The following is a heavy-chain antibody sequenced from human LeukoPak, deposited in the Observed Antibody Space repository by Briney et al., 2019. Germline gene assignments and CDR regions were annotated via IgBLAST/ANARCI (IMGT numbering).Heavy chain of an antibody. J-gene: IGHJ6*03. V-gene: IGHV3-23*01. CDR2: INGSGGNT. D-gene: IGHD2/OR15-2a*01. CDR3: AKLLCRVGDQSINVMDV. Sequence: GGSLRLSCAASGFTFSSYAMSWVRQAPGKGLEWVSPINGSGGNTYYADSVKGRFTISRDNSKNTLYLQMNSLRAEDTGVYYCAKLLCRVGDQSINVMDVLGKGTTVTVSS. CDR1: GFTFSSYA.